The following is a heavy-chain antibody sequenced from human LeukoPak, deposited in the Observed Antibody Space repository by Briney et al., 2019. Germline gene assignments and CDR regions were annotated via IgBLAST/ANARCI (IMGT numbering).Heavy chain of an antibody. V-gene: IGHV4-38-2*02. CDR3: ASDSSVAVNYFDY. CDR1: GYSISSGYY. D-gene: IGHD6-19*01. J-gene: IGHJ4*02. Sequence: PSETLSLTCTVSGYSISSGYYWGWIRQPPGKGLEWSGSIYHSGSTYYNPSFKSRVTISVDTSKNQFSLKLSSVTSADTAVYYCASDSSVAVNYFDYWGQGTLVTVSS. CDR2: IYHSGST.